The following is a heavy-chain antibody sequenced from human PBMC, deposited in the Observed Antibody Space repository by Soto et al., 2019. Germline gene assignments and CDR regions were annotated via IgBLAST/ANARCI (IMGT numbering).Heavy chain of an antibody. J-gene: IGHJ5*02. Sequence: QGRLVQSGTEVKESGSSVRVSCKASGYSFTGHYVHWMRQAPGQGLEWMGWINPGNGDTKYAQRFQGRVTMTRDTSISTHYMELSALKSDDTAVYYCAREVVDGSSLWLDPWGQGTLVTVSS. D-gene: IGHD3-10*01. CDR1: GYSFTGHY. V-gene: IGHV1-2*02. CDR3: AREVVDGSSLWLDP. CDR2: INPGNGDT.